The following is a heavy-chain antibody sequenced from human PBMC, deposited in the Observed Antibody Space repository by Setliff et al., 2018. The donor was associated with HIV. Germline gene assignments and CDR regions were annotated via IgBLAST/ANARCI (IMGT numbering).Heavy chain of an antibody. D-gene: IGHD2-15*01. J-gene: IGHJ4*01. CDR3: AKDGISGGAYPPYYFDY. V-gene: IGHV3-23*01. CDR1: GFTFNTYA. CDR2: ISGSGGST. Sequence: GESLKISCAASGFTFNTYAMSWVRQAPGKGLEWVSVISGSGGSTFYADSVKGRFTISRDNSKNTLYLQMNGLRVEDTAVYYCAKDGISGGAYPPYYFDYWGHGTRVTVSS.